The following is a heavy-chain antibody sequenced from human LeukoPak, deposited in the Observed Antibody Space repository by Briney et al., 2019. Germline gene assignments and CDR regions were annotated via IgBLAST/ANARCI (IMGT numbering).Heavy chain of an antibody. CDR2: ISGSGGST. CDR3: ANQISAARTY. V-gene: IGHV3-23*01. Sequence: GGSLRLSCAASGFTFSSYAMSWVRQAPGKGLEWVSVISGSGGSTYYGDSVKGRFTISRDNSKNTLYLQMNSLRAEDTAVYYCANQISAARTYWGQGTLVTVSS. J-gene: IGHJ4*02. D-gene: IGHD6-6*01. CDR1: GFTFSSYA.